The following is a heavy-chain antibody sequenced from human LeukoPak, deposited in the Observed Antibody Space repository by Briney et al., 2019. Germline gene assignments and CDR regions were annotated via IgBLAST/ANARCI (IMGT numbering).Heavy chain of an antibody. CDR2: INHSGST. CDR1: GGSFSGYH. CDR3: ARVVGCTNGVCYTRSNRFDP. J-gene: IGHJ5*02. Sequence: SETLSLTCAVYGGSFSGYHWSWIRQPPGKGLEWIGEINHSGSTNYNPSLKCRVTISVDTSKNQFSLKLSSVTAADTAVYYCARVVGCTNGVCYTRSNRFDPWGQGTLVTVSS. V-gene: IGHV4-34*01. D-gene: IGHD2-8*01.